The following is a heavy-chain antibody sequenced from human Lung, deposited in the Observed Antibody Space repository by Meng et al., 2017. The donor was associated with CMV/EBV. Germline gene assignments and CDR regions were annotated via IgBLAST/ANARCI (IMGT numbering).Heavy chain of an antibody. CDR1: GFTFSTFA. D-gene: IGHD1-26*01. CDR3: AKGKWGGYYDYYGMDV. V-gene: IGHV3-23*03. J-gene: IGHJ6*02. CDR2: IYSGDDST. Sequence: SXAASGFTFSTFAMSWVRQAPGKGLQWVSVIYSGDDSTYYADSVKGRFTISRDNSKNMLYLQMNSLRAEDSAVYFCAKGKWGGYYDYYGMDVWGRGTXVTVSS.